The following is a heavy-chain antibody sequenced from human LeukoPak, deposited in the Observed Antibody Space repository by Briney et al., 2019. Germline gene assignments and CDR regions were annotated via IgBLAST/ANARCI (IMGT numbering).Heavy chain of an antibody. J-gene: IGHJ6*02. CDR3: AREIQSLGYYYYYGMDV. V-gene: IGHV3-33*01. D-gene: IGHD5-18*01. Sequence: PGGSLRLSCAASGFTFSSYGMHWVRQAPGKGLEWAAVIWYDGSNKYYADSVRGRFTISRDNSKNTLYLQMNSLRAEDTAVYYCAREIQSLGYYYYYGMDVWGQGTTVTVSS. CDR2: IWYDGSNK. CDR1: GFTFSSYG.